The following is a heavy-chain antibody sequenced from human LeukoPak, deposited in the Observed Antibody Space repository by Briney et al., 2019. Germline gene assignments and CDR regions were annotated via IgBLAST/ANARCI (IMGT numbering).Heavy chain of an antibody. J-gene: IGHJ4*02. D-gene: IGHD3-16*01. Sequence: SETLSLTCSVSGGSISSSTHYWGWIRQPPGKGLEWIGSLYYSGSTYYNPSLKSRVTISVDTSKNQFSLKLSSVTAADTAVYYCARQAGRGGAVTFDYWGQGTLVTVSS. CDR1: GGSISSSTHY. CDR3: ARQAGRGGAVTFDY. CDR2: LYYSGST. V-gene: IGHV4-39*01.